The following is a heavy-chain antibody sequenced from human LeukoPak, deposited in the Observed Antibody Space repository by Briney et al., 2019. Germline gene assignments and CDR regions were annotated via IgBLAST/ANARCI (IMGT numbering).Heavy chain of an antibody. CDR2: ISSSGSTI. CDR3: ARNYILTGCFDY. Sequence: GGSLRLSRAASGFTFSSYEMNWVRQAPGKGLEWVSYISSSGSTIYYADSVKGRFTISRDNAKNSLYLQMNSLRAEDTAVYYCARNYILTGCFDYWGQGTLVTVSS. J-gene: IGHJ4*02. D-gene: IGHD3-9*01. CDR1: GFTFSSYE. V-gene: IGHV3-48*03.